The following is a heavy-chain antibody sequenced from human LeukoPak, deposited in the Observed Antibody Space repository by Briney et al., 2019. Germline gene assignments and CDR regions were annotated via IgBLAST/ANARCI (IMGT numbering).Heavy chain of an antibody. Sequence: GGSLRLSCAASGFTFSSYEMNWVRQAPGKGLEWVSYISSSGSTIYYADSVKGRFTIPRDNAKNSLYLQMNSLRAEDTAVYYCARDSHYDFWSGPSFDYWGQGTLVTVSS. D-gene: IGHD3-3*01. J-gene: IGHJ4*02. CDR1: GFTFSSYE. CDR2: ISSSGSTI. V-gene: IGHV3-48*03. CDR3: ARDSHYDFWSGPSFDY.